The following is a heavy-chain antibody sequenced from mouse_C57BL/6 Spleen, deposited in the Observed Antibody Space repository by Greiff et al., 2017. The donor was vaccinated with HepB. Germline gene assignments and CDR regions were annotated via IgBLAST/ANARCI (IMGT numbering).Heavy chain of an antibody. J-gene: IGHJ3*01. Sequence: LEESGAELVRPGASVKLSCKASGYTFTDYYINWVKQRPGQGLEWIARIYPGSGNTYYNEKFKGKATLTAEKSSSTAYMQLSSLTSEDSAVYFCARLGYDYDEGFAYWGQGTLVTVSA. V-gene: IGHV1-76*01. CDR3: ARLGYDYDEGFAY. CDR2: IYPGSGNT. CDR1: GYTFTDYY. D-gene: IGHD2-4*01.